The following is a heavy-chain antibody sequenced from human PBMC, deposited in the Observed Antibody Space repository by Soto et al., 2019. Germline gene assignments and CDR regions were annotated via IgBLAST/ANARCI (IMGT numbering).Heavy chain of an antibody. V-gene: IGHV3-23*01. D-gene: IGHD3-22*01. CDR3: AKVHYSCCYWPHIYVY. Sequence: GGALRLYCATSGFTFSSQAMSWVRQAPGKGLEWVSAISGSGGSTYYADSVKGRFTISRDNSKNTLYLQMNSLRAEDTAVYYCAKVHYSCCYWPHIYVYCVQGTRASVSS. CDR1: GFTFSSQA. J-gene: IGHJ4*02. CDR2: ISGSGGST.